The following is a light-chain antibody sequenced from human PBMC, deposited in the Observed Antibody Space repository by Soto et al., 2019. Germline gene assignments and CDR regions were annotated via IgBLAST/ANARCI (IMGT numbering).Light chain of an antibody. V-gene: IGLV2-8*01. Sequence: QSALTQPPSASGSPGQSVTISCTGTSSDVGGFDYVSWYQQHPGKAPKLMIYEVSKRPSGVPDRFSGSKSGNTASLTVSGLQAEDEADYYCSSYAATNNNVIFGGGTKVTVL. CDR2: EVS. CDR1: SSDVGGFDY. J-gene: IGLJ2*01. CDR3: SSYAATNNNVI.